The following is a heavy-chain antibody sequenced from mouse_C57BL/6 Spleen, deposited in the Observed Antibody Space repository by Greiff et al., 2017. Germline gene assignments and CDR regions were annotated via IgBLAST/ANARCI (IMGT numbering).Heavy chain of an antibody. Sequence: QVQLQQPGAELVRPGSSVKLSCKASGYTFTSYWMHWVKQRPIQGLEWIGNIDPSDSETHYNQKFKDKATLTVDKSSSTAYMQLSSLTSEDSAVYYCARSKMISYAMDYWGQGTSVTVSS. D-gene: IGHD2-3*01. J-gene: IGHJ4*01. CDR2: IDPSDSET. CDR3: ARSKMISYAMDY. V-gene: IGHV1-52*01. CDR1: GYTFTSYW.